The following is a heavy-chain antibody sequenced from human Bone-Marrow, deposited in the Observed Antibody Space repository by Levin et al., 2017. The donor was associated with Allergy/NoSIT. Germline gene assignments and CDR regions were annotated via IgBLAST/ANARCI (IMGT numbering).Heavy chain of an antibody. D-gene: IGHD2-15*01. CDR2: ITWDGVTS. CDR1: GFMFEEYT. J-gene: IGHJ4*02. Sequence: QTGESLKISCAASGFMFEEYTMHWVRQAPGKGLEWISLITWDGVTSYYADFSKGRFIISRDNSRSSLYLQINSLTTEDTAFYYCARDMLRFCGAGSCPTLSFDSWGQGTLVTVSS. CDR3: ARDMLRFCGAGSCPTLSFDS. V-gene: IGHV3-43*01.